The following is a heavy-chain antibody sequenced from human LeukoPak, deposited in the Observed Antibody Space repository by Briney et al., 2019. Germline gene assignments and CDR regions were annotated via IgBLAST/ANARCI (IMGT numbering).Heavy chain of an antibody. Sequence: ASVKVSCKASGGTFSSYAISWVRQAPGQGLEWMGWISAYNGNTNYAQKLQGRVTMTTDTSTSTAYMELRSLRSDDTAVYYCARSHAAGPFDYWGQGTLVTVSS. CDR2: ISAYNGNT. D-gene: IGHD6-13*01. CDR1: GGTFSSYA. J-gene: IGHJ4*02. CDR3: ARSHAAGPFDY. V-gene: IGHV1-18*01.